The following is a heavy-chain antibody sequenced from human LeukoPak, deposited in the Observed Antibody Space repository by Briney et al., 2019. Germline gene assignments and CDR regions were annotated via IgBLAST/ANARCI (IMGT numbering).Heavy chain of an antibody. Sequence: ASVKVSCKVSGYTLTELSMHWVRQAPGQGPEWMGIINPSGGSTSYAQKFQGGVTMTRDMSTSTVYMELSSLRSEDTAVYYCARVGSATGGALGYWGQGTLVTVSS. CDR2: INPSGGST. J-gene: IGHJ4*02. CDR1: GYTLTELS. V-gene: IGHV1-46*01. D-gene: IGHD4-11*01. CDR3: ARVGSATGGALGY.